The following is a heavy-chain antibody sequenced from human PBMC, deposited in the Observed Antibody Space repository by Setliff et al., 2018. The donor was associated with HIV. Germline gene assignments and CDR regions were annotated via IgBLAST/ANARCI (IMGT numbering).Heavy chain of an antibody. D-gene: IGHD6-13*01. Sequence: ASVKVSCKISGYNLTELSIQWVRQAPGKGLEWMANFDPEDGETCYAQKFQGRLTMTEDTSTDTAYXXLSSLRSDDTAMYYCATDPGYSSTWYSESFQHWGQGTXXXVSS. J-gene: IGHJ1*01. CDR1: GYNLTELS. CDR3: ATDPGYSSTWYSESFQH. CDR2: FDPEDGET. V-gene: IGHV1-24*01.